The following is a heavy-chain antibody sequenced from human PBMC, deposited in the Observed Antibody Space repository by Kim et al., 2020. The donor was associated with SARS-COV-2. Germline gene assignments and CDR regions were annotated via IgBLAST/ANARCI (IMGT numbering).Heavy chain of an antibody. D-gene: IGHD1-1*01. CDR3: ASRDRRWGTILGGGGRAFDI. V-gene: IGHV4-34*01. Sequence: SETLSLTCAVYGGSFSGYYWSWIRQPPGKGLEWIGEINHSGSTNYNPSLKSRVTISVDTSKNQFSLKLSSVTAADTAVYYCASRDRRWGTILGGGGRAFDIWGQGTMVTVSS. CDR1: GGSFSGYY. J-gene: IGHJ3*02. CDR2: INHSGST.